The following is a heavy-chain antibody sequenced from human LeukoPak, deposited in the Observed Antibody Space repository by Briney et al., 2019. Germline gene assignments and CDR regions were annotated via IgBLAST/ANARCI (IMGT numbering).Heavy chain of an antibody. CDR3: AVIYYCDSSGYFDY. CDR1: GYTFTSYG. D-gene: IGHD3-22*01. CDR2: ISAYNGNT. V-gene: IGHV1-18*01. Sequence: ASVKVSCKASGYTFTSYGISWVRQAPGQGLEWMGWISAYNGNTNYAQKLQGRVTMTTDTSTSTAYMELRSLRSDDTAVYYCAVIYYCDSSGYFDYWGQGTLVTVSS. J-gene: IGHJ4*02.